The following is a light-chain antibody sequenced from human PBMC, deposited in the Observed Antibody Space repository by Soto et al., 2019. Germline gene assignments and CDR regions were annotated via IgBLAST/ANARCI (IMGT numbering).Light chain of an antibody. CDR3: QQYNSYSLT. CDR2: DAS. Sequence: DIQMTQSPSTLSPSVGDRVTITCRASQSISSWLAWYQQKPGKAPKFLIYDASSLASGVPSRFSGSGSGTEFTLTISSLQPDDFATYYCQQYNSYSLTFGGGTKVEIK. CDR1: QSISSW. J-gene: IGKJ4*01. V-gene: IGKV1-5*01.